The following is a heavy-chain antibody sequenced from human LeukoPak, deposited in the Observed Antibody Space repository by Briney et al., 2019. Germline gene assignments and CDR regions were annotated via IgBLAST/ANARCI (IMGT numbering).Heavy chain of an antibody. CDR1: GGSISSYY. J-gene: IGHJ5*02. CDR2: IYYSGST. CDR3: AREGIAAAGDRDWFDP. D-gene: IGHD6-13*01. Sequence: SETLSLTCTVSGGSISSYYWSWIRQPPGKGLEWIGYIYYSGSTNYNPSLKSRVTISVDTSKNQFSLKLSSVTAADTAVYYCAREGIAAAGDRDWFDPWGQGTLVTVSS. V-gene: IGHV4-59*01.